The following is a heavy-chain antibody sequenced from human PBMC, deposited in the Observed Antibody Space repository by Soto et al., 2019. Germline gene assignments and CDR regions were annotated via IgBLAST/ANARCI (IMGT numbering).Heavy chain of an antibody. V-gene: IGHV1-3*01. Sequence: GASVKVSCKASGYTFTSYGISWVRQAPGQGLEWMGWINAGNGNTKYSQKFQGRVTITRDTSASTAYMELSSLRSEDTAVYYCARDMGYCSGGSCYDYWGQGTLVTVSS. CDR3: ARDMGYCSGGSCYDY. D-gene: IGHD2-15*01. J-gene: IGHJ4*02. CDR1: GYTFTSYG. CDR2: INAGNGNT.